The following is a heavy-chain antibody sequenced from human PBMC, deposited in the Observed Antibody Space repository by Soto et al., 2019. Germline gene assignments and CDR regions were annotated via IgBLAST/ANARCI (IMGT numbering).Heavy chain of an antibody. J-gene: IGHJ4*02. D-gene: IGHD3-9*01. CDR1: GASITNGGYY. V-gene: IGHV4-31*03. CDR2: FYYSGST. CDR3: ARVTDIAISPAKAAFDY. Sequence: QVQLQESGPGLVKPSQTLSLTCSVSGASITNGGYYWTWIRQHPGKGLEWIGYFYYSGSTYYNPPLKSRLTRSGDSSTHQISLKVASVTGADTAVYFCARVTDIAISPAKAAFDYWGPGVLVTVSS.